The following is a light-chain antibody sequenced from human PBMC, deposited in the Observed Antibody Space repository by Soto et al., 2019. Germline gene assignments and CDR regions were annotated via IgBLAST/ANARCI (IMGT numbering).Light chain of an antibody. Sequence: QTVVTQPPSVSGAPGQRVTISCTGSSSNIGAGYDVHWYQQLPGTAPKLLIYDNSNRTSGVPDRFSGSKSGTSASLAITGLQAEDEADYYCQSYDSSLSGVVFGGGTKLTVL. V-gene: IGLV1-40*01. CDR3: QSYDSSLSGVV. CDR1: SSNIGAGYD. J-gene: IGLJ2*01. CDR2: DNS.